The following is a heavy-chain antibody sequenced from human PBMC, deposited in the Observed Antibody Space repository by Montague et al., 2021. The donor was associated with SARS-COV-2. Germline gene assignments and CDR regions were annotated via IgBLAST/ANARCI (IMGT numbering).Heavy chain of an antibody. CDR1: GGSISSGSYY. CDR3: ARADFWSGYLDFDY. J-gene: IGHJ4*02. CDR2: IYTSGST. Sequence: TLSLTCTVSGGSISSGSYYWSWIRQPAGEGLEWIGRIYTSGSTNYNPSLQSRVTISVDTSKNQFSLKLSSVTAADTAVYYCARADFWSGYLDFDYWGQGTLVTVSS. D-gene: IGHD3-3*01. V-gene: IGHV4-61*02.